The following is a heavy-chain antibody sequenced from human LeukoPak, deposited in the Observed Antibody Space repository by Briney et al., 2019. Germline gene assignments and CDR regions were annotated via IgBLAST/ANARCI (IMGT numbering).Heavy chain of an antibody. CDR1: GFTVSSNY. J-gene: IGHJ4*02. Sequence: GGSLRLSCAVSGFTVSSNYMSWVRQAPGKGLEWVSVIYSGDDTHYADSVKGRFTISRDNSKNTLYLQMNSLTAEDTAVYYCARVRGIPQYFFDYWGQGTLVTVSS. D-gene: IGHD3-10*01. CDR3: ARVRGIPQYFFDY. V-gene: IGHV3-53*01. CDR2: IYSGDDT.